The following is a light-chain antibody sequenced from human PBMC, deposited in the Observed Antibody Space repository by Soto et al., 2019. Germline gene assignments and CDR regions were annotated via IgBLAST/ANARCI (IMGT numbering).Light chain of an antibody. CDR1: QPISSW. CDR2: KAY. J-gene: IGKJ4*01. V-gene: IGKV1-5*03. CDR3: QPYNSYSEA. Sequence: QMTQSASTLAGSVGGRGTSTGRASQPISSWLAWYQQKPGKANKLLIYKAYTLKSGVPSRFRGSGSGTEFPLTISSLQPDDFATYYCQPYNSYSEAVGPGTQVEIK.